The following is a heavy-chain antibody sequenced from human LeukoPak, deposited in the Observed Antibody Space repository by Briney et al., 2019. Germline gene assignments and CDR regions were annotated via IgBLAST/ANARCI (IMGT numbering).Heavy chain of an antibody. V-gene: IGHV4-4*07. CDR2: IYTNGDT. D-gene: IGHD6-13*01. Sequence: SETLSLTCTVSGGSISGYFWSWIRQPAGQGLERIGRIYTNGDTRYNPSLKSRVTMSVDTSKNQLSLKLRPMTAEDRAVWCCVRAARAAGGQYFDYWGQGMLVTVSS. CDR1: GGSISGYF. CDR3: VRAARAAGGQYFDY. J-gene: IGHJ4*02.